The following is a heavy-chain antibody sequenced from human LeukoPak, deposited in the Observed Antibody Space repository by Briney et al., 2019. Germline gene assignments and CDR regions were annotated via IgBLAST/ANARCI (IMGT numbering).Heavy chain of an antibody. CDR1: GGTFSSYA. V-gene: IGHV1-69*13. CDR3: ARIGQQLALRYYGMDV. D-gene: IGHD6-13*01. J-gene: IGHJ6*02. Sequence: SVTVSFTASGGTFSSYAISWVRQAPGQGLEWMGGIIPIFGTANYAQKFQGRVTITADESTSTAYMELSSLRSEDTAVYYCARIGQQLALRYYGMDVWGQGTTVTVSS. CDR2: IIPIFGTA.